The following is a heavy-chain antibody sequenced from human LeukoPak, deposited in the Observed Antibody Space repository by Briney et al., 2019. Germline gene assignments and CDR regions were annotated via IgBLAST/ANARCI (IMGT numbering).Heavy chain of an antibody. V-gene: IGHV3-7*01. CDR1: GFTFSSYW. J-gene: IGHJ4*02. D-gene: IGHD2-2*01. CDR2: IKQDGSEK. Sequence: GGSLRLSCAASGFTFSSYWMTWVRQAPGKGLEWVANIKQDGSEKFYVDSVKGRFTISRDNAKNSLYLQMNSLRAEDTAVYYCAGPMGPAAIFGFDYWGQGTLVTVSS. CDR3: AGPMGPAAIFGFDY.